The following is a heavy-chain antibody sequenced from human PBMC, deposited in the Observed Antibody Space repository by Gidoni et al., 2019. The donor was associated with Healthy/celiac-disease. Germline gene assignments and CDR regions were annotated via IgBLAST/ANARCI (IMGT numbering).Heavy chain of an antibody. V-gene: IGHV4-34*01. CDR2: INHSGST. D-gene: IGHD3-22*01. CDR1: GGSFSGYY. CDR3: ARASYYYDSSGYDFDY. Sequence: QVQLQQWGAGLLKPSETLSLTCAVYGGSFSGYYWSWIRQPPGKGLEWIGEINHSGSTNNNPSLKSRVTISVDTSKNQFSLKLSSVTAADTAVYYCARASYYYDSSGYDFDYWGQGTLVTVSS. J-gene: IGHJ4*02.